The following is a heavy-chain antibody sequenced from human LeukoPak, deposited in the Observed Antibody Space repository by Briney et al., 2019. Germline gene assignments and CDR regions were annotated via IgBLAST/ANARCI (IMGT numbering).Heavy chain of an antibody. CDR3: ARGLDNWNPYYYYGMDV. J-gene: IGHJ6*02. D-gene: IGHD1-20*01. Sequence: SETLSLTCAVYGGSFSGYYRSWIRQPPGKGLEWIGEINHSGSTNYNPSLKSRVTISVDTSKNQFSLKLSSVTAADTAVYYCARGLDNWNPYYYYGMDVWGQGTTVTVSS. CDR2: INHSGST. CDR1: GGSFSGYY. V-gene: IGHV4-34*01.